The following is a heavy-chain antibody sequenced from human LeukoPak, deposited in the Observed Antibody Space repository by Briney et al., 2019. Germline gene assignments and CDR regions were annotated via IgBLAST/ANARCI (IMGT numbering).Heavy chain of an antibody. CDR1: GGSFSGYY. CDR3: ARDSTNSSSWYNWFDP. V-gene: IGHV4-34*01. Sequence: SETLSLTCAVYGGSFSGYYWSWIRQPPGKGLEWIGEINHSGSTNYNPSLKSRVTISVDTSKNQFSLKLSSVTAADTAVYYCARDSTNSSSWYNWFDPWGQGTLVTVSS. D-gene: IGHD6-13*01. CDR2: INHSGST. J-gene: IGHJ5*02.